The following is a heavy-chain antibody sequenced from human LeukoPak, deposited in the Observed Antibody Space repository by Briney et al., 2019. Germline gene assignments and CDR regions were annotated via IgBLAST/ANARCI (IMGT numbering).Heavy chain of an antibody. J-gene: IGHJ3*02. CDR3: AKDIGGYYLDAFDM. CDR1: GLTLSSCA. V-gene: IGHV3-23*01. Sequence: GSLRLSCAASGLTLSSCAMSWVRQAPGKGLEWVSLISISGDTYYADSVKGRFTLSRDNSMDTLYLQMNSLRVEDTAVYYCAKDIGGYYLDAFDMWGQGTMVTVSS. CDR2: ISISGDT. D-gene: IGHD3-22*01.